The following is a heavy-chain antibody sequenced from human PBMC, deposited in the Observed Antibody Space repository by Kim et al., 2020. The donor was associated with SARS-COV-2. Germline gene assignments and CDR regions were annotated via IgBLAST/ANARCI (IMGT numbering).Heavy chain of an antibody. CDR3: AKDISYRNPGIAVAGMDY. CDR1: GFTFDDYT. CDR2: ISWDGGST. J-gene: IGHJ4*02. D-gene: IGHD6-19*01. Sequence: GGSLRLSCAASGFTFDDYTMHWVRQAPGKGLEWVSLISWDGGSTYYADSVKGRFTISRDNSKNSLYLQMNSLRTEDTALYYCAKDISYRNPGIAVAGMDYWGQGTLVTVSS. V-gene: IGHV3-43*01.